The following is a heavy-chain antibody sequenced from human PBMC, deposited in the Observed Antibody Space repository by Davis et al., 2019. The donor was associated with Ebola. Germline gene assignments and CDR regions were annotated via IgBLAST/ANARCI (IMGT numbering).Heavy chain of an antibody. CDR3: ARDRSKVVVAATTGYYGMDV. CDR1: GGTFSSYA. CDR2: IIPIFGTA. Sequence: AASVKVSCKASGGTFSSYAISWVRQAPGQGLEWMGGIIPIFGTANYAQKFQGRVTITADKSTSTAYMELSSLRSEDTAVYYCARDRSKVVVAATTGYYGMDVWGQGTTVTVSS. V-gene: IGHV1-69*06. D-gene: IGHD2-15*01. J-gene: IGHJ6*02.